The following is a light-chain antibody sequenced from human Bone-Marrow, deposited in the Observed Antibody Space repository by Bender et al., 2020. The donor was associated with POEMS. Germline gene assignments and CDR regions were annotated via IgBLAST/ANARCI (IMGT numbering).Light chain of an antibody. V-gene: IGLV3-25*03. Sequence: SYELTQAPSVSVSPGQTARITCSGDALPKQYAYWYQQKPGQAPVVLIYKDIERPSGIPERFSGSSSGTTVTLTISGAQAEDEADYYCQSADSSGTYWVFGGGTKLTVL. J-gene: IGLJ3*02. CDR2: KDI. CDR1: ALPKQY. CDR3: QSADSSGTYWV.